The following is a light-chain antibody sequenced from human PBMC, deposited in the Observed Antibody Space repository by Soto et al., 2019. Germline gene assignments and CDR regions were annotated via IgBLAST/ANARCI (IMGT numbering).Light chain of an antibody. V-gene: IGKV3-20*01. Sequence: EIVLTQSPGTLSLSPGERATLSCRASQSVSSSYLAWYQQKPGQAPRLLIYGASSRATGIPDRFSGSGSGTDFTLTISRLEPEDFAVYYCQQCCISPPTFGQGPKVEIK. CDR1: QSVSSSY. CDR2: GAS. J-gene: IGKJ1*01. CDR3: QQCCISPPT.